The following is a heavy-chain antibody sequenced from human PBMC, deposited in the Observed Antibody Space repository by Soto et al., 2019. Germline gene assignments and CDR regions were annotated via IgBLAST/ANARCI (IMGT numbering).Heavy chain of an antibody. CDR2: ISAYTGNT. CDR3: ARSVRDSSRWQYYYYYYGMDG. J-gene: IGHJ6*02. Sequence: QVQLVQSGAEVKKPGASVKVSCKASGYTFTSYGISWVRQAPGQGLEWMGWISAYTGNTNYAQKLQGRVTRTTDTSTRPAYMELRSLRSDDKAVYYCARSVRDSSRWQYYYYYYGMDGWVQGSPVTVS. V-gene: IGHV1-18*01. CDR1: GYTFTSYG. D-gene: IGHD6-19*01.